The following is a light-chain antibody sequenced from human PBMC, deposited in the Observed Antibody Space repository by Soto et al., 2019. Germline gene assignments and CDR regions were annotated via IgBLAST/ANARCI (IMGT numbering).Light chain of an antibody. V-gene: IGKV1-5*03. CDR3: QQYNPYSRT. CDR1: QSISSW. J-gene: IGKJ1*01. CDR2: KAS. Sequence: DIQMTQSPSTLSASVGDRVSITCLASQSISSWLAWYQQRPGKAPKLLIYKASYLQTGVPSRFSGSGSGTEFTLTISSLQPDDFATYYCQQYNPYSRTFGQGTKVDIK.